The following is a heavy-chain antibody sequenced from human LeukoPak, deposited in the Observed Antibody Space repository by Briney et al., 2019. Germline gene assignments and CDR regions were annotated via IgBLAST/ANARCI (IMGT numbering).Heavy chain of an antibody. Sequence: ASVTVSCKVSGYTLTELSMHRVRQAPGKGLEWMGGFDPEDGETIYAQKFQGRVTMTEDTSTDTACMELSSLRSEDTAVYYCATWYSSGWYFDYWGQGTLVTVSS. V-gene: IGHV1-24*01. CDR3: ATWYSSGWYFDY. D-gene: IGHD6-19*01. CDR1: GYTLTELS. CDR2: FDPEDGET. J-gene: IGHJ4*02.